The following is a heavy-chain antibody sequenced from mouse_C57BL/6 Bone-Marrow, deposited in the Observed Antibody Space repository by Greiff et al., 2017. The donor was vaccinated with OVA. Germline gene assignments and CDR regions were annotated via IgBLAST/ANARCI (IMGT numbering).Heavy chain of an antibody. D-gene: IGHD1-1*01. V-gene: IGHV5-4*01. Sequence: EVHLVESGGGLVKPGGSLKLSCAASGFTFSSYAMSWVRQTPEKRLEWVATISDGGSYTYYPDNVKGRFTISRDNAKNNLYLQMSHLKSEDTAMYYCARDRVANFDYWGQGTTLTVSS. CDR2: ISDGGSYT. CDR3: ARDRVANFDY. CDR1: GFTFSSYA. J-gene: IGHJ2*01.